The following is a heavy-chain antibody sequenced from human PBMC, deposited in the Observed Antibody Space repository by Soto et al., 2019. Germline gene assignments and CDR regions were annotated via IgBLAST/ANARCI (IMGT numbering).Heavy chain of an antibody. J-gene: IGHJ2*01. Sequence: GASVKVSCKASGYIFTGYSIHWVRQAPGQSLEWMGRFIPLLGVANYAQKFQGRVTITADKSTSTAYMELSSLRSEDTAVYYCASEDYGDFSVSWYFDLWGRGTLVTVSS. V-gene: IGHV1-69*04. CDR2: FIPLLGVA. D-gene: IGHD4-17*01. CDR1: GYIFTGYS. CDR3: ASEDYGDFSVSWYFDL.